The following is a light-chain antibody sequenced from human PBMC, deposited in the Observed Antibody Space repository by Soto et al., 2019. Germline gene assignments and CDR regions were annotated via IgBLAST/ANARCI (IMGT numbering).Light chain of an antibody. CDR3: CSFTSANTYV. CDR1: SSDVGSNNR. CDR2: EVS. V-gene: IGLV2-18*02. J-gene: IGLJ1*01. Sequence: QSALTQPPSVSGSPGQSVTISCTGTSSDVGSNNRVSWYQQPPGTVPKVMVYEVSNRPSGVPDRFSGSKSGNTASLTISGLQAEDEADYYCCSFTSANTYVFGPGTKVTVL.